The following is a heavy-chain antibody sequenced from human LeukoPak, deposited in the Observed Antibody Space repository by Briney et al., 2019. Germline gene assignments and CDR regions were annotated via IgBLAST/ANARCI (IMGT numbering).Heavy chain of an antibody. J-gene: IGHJ4*02. D-gene: IGHD3-22*01. V-gene: IGHV4-59*01. CDR3: ARATSTGYSYFDS. CDR1: GGSTSPYY. CDR2: IYYSGST. Sequence: SETLSLTCTVSGGSTSPYYWSWIRQPPRKRLEWIGYIYYSGSTNYNPSLKSRVTMSVDTSKNQFSLKVNSVTAADTAVYYCARATSTGYSYFDSWGQGTLVTVSS.